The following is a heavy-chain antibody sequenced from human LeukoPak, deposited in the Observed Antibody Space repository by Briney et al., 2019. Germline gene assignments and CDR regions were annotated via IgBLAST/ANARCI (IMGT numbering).Heavy chain of an antibody. J-gene: IGHJ5*02. CDR3: ARHEYSSSWYSA. D-gene: IGHD6-13*01. CDR2: IYYSGST. CDR1: GGSFSGYY. V-gene: IGHV4-34*01. Sequence: SETLSLTCAVYGGSFSGYYWSWIRQPPGKGLEWIGSIYYSGSTYYNPSLKSRVTISVDTSKNQFSLKLSSVTAADTAVYYCARHEYSSSWYSAWGQGTLVTVSS.